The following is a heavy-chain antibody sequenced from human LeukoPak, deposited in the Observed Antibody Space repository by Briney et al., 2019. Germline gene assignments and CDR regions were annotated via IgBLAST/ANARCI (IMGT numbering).Heavy chain of an antibody. CDR1: GGTFNSYA. D-gene: IGHD6-13*01. CDR2: IIPIFGTA. CDR3: ARGAFTDRSSSWYMFDP. V-gene: IGHV1-69*05. J-gene: IGHJ5*02. Sequence: SVKVSCKASGGTFNSYAISWVRQAPGQGLEWMGGIIPIFGTANYAQMVQGRVTITTDESTTTAYMELSSLRSEDTAVYYCARGAFTDRSSSWYMFDPWGQGTLVTVSS.